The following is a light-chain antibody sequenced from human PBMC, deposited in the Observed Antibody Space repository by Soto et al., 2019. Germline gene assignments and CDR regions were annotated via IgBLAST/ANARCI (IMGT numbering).Light chain of an antibody. Sequence: QSVLTQPPSASGTHRQRVTISCSGSSSNIGGNTVNWYQQLPGTAPKLLIYSNNQRPSGVPDRFSGSKSGTSASLAISGLQSEDEADYSCAAWDDSLNGYVFGTGTKVTVL. CDR1: SSNIGGNT. J-gene: IGLJ1*01. CDR3: AAWDDSLNGYV. V-gene: IGLV1-44*01. CDR2: SNN.